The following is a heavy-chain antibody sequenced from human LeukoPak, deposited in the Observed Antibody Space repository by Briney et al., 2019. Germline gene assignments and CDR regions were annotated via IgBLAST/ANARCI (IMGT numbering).Heavy chain of an antibody. D-gene: IGHD1-1*01. CDR3: ARAPTGTGGWNWFDP. J-gene: IGHJ5*02. Sequence: SETLFLTCTVSGGSISSYYWSWIRQPAGKGLELIGRIYTGGTTNYNPSLKSRVTMSVDTSKNQFSLKLSSVTAADTAVYYCARAPTGTGGWNWFDPWGQGTLVTVSS. CDR1: GGSISSYY. CDR2: IYTGGTT. V-gene: IGHV4-4*07.